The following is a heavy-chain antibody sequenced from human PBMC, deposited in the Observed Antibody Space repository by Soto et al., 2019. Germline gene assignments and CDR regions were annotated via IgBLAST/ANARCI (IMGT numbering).Heavy chain of an antibody. D-gene: IGHD2-2*01. CDR3: ARKYEGGVVYQLLGAKHYMDV. V-gene: IGHV3-21*01. J-gene: IGHJ6*03. CDR1: GFTFSSYS. CDR2: ISSSSSYI. Sequence: GGSLRLSCAASGFTFSSYSMNWVRQAPGKGLEWVSSISSSSSYIYYADSVKGRFTISRDNAKNSLYLQMNSLRAEDTAVYYCARKYEGGVVYQLLGAKHYMDVWGKGTTVTVSS.